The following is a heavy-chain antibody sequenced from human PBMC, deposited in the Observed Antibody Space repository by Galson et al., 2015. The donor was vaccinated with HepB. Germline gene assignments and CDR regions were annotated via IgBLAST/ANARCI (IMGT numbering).Heavy chain of an antibody. CDR2: IIPIFGTA. J-gene: IGHJ4*02. D-gene: IGHD4-17*01. CDR1: GGTFSSYA. Sequence: SVKVSCKASGGTFSSYAISWVRQAPGQGLEWMGGIIPIFGTANYAQKFQGRVTITADKSTSTAYMELSSLRSGDTAVYYCALTVHTKAAFDYWGQGTLVTVSS. V-gene: IGHV1-69*06. CDR3: ALTVHTKAAFDY.